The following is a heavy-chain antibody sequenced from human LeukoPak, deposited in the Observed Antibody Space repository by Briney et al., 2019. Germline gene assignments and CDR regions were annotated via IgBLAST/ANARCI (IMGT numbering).Heavy chain of an antibody. J-gene: IGHJ5*02. CDR3: ARVRPRYSWFYP. CDR1: GYTFTGYY. CDR2: INPNSGGT. D-gene: IGHD5-12*01. V-gene: IGHV1-2*06. Sequence: ASVKVSCKASGYTFTGYYMHWVRQAPGQGLEWMGRINPNSGGTNYAQKFQGRVTMTRDTSISTAYMELSRLRSDDTAVYYCARVRPRYSWFYPWGQGTLVTVSS.